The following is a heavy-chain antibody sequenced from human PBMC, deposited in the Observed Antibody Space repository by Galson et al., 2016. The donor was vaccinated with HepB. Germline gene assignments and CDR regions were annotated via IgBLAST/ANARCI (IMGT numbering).Heavy chain of an antibody. CDR2: IYAGDSET. CDR3: ARANTPLVLDAFDG. Sequence: QSGAEVKKPGESLKISCKASGFNFPTYWIGWVRQMPGKGLEWMGIIYAGDSETRYSPSFHGKVTISADKSSTTAYLQWSSLKASDTAMYYCARANTPLVLDAFDGWGQGTMVTVSS. J-gene: IGHJ3*01. CDR1: GFNFPTYW. V-gene: IGHV5-51*01. D-gene: IGHD3-10*01.